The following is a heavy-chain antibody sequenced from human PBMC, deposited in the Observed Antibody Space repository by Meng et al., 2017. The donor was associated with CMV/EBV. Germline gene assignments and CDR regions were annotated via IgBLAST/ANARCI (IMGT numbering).Heavy chain of an antibody. D-gene: IGHD3-22*01. CDR3: ARDDSSY. CDR1: GFSFSSYA. Sequence: GESLKISCAASGFSFSSYAMNWVRQAPGKGLEWVAVISYDGSNKYYADSVKGRFTISRDNSKNTLYLQMNSLRAEDTAVYYCARDDSSYWGQGTLVTVSS. V-gene: IGHV3-30*04. J-gene: IGHJ4*02. CDR2: ISYDGSNK.